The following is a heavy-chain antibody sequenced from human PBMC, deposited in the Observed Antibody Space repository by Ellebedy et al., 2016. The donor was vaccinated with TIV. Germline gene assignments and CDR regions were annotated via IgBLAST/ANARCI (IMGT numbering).Heavy chain of an antibody. J-gene: IGHJ3*01. Sequence: PGGSLRLSCAASGFTSSSYSMNWVRQAPGKGLEWLSYISSSSSTIFYADSVKGRFTISRDNAKNSLYLQMKSLRVDDTDMYYCARDTVAVPDGDTFDFWGQGTMVAVST. CDR2: ISSSSSTI. D-gene: IGHD2-2*01. V-gene: IGHV3-48*01. CDR3: ARDTVAVPDGDTFDF. CDR1: GFTSSSYS.